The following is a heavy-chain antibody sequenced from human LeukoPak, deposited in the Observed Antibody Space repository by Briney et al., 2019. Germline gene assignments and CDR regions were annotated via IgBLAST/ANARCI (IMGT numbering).Heavy chain of an antibody. CDR3: ARDLSGLDRDPMDV. V-gene: IGHV3-73*01. CDR2: IRSKANSYAT. CDR1: GFTFSGSA. D-gene: IGHD3-9*01. Sequence: AGGSLRLSCAASGFTFSGSAMHWVRQASGKGLEWVGRIRSKANSYATAYAASVKGRFTISRDDSMNTAYLQMNSLRAEDTAVYYCARDLSGLDRDPMDVWGQGTTVTVSS. J-gene: IGHJ6*02.